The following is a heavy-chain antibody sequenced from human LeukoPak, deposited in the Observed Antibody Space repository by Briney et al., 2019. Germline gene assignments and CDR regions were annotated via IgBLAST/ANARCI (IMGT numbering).Heavy chain of an antibody. CDR2: IYTSGST. CDR1: GGSISSYY. Sequence: PSETLSLTCTVAGGSISSYYWSWIRQPAGKGLEWIGRIYTSGSTNYNPSLKSRVTMSVDTSKNQFSLKLSSVTAADTAVYYCARDDYSNYGNWFDPWGQGTLVTVSS. D-gene: IGHD4-11*01. V-gene: IGHV4-4*07. J-gene: IGHJ5*02. CDR3: ARDDYSNYGNWFDP.